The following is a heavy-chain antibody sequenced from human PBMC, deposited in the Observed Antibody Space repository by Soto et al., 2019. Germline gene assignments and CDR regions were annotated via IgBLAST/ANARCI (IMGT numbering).Heavy chain of an antibody. CDR3: ARDREAGYNFYSGMDV. Sequence: SETLSLTCMVCGADINTYSCTWSRQPAGKGLEWIGRIYTSASINYNPSLKGRVTLSVDTSTNQVSLRLASVTAADTAIYYCARDREAGYNFYSGMDVWGQGTTVTVS. V-gene: IGHV4-4*07. D-gene: IGHD6-19*01. J-gene: IGHJ6*02. CDR1: GADINTYS. CDR2: IYTSASI.